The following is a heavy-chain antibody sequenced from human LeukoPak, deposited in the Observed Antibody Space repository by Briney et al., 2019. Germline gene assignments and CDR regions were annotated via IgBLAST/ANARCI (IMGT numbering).Heavy chain of an antibody. CDR3: ARAAVSGTYEH. V-gene: IGHV6-1*01. Sequence: SQTLSLTCAISGDSVSSNSAAWSWIRQSPSRGLKWLGRTYYRSKWYNDYAVSVKSRITINPDTSKNQLSLQLNSVTPEDTAVYYCARAAVSGTYEHWGQGTLVTVSS. CDR1: GDSVSSNSAA. D-gene: IGHD1-26*01. J-gene: IGHJ1*01. CDR2: TYYRSKWYN.